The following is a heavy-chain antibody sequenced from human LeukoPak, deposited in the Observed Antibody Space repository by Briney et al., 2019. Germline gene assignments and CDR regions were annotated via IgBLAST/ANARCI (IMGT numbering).Heavy chain of an antibody. CDR2: IYYSGST. D-gene: IGHD6-13*01. CDR3: ARDVAAADYNWFDP. V-gene: IGHV4-59*01. J-gene: IGHJ5*02. CDR1: GGSLCSVF. Sequence: QRLSLSSTVSGGSLCSVFCSWIRRSPRTGLRWFGYIYYSGSTNYNPSLKSRVTISVDTSKNQFSLKLSSVTAADTAVYYCARDVAAADYNWFDPWGQGTLVTVSS.